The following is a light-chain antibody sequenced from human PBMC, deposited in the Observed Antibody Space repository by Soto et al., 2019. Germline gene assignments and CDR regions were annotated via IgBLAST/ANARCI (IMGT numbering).Light chain of an antibody. J-gene: IGKJ1*01. Sequence: EIVLTQSPGTLSLSPGEIATLSCGAKQSVTSSYLAWYQQKPGQAPRLLIYGASRRATGIPDRFIGSGSGTDVTLTISRLEPEDFAVYYCQHYITSLTTVGQGTKVEVK. CDR3: QHYITSLTT. CDR2: GAS. V-gene: IGKV3-20*01. CDR1: QSVTSSY.